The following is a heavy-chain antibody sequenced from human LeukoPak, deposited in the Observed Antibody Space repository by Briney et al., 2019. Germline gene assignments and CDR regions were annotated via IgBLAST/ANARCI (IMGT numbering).Heavy chain of an antibody. V-gene: IGHV1-46*01. CDR3: ARGQRGGLSGNFMDV. Sequence: ASVKVSCKASGYTFTMYYIHWVRQAPGQGLEWMGMINPTDGSTTYVQRFQGRVTMTRDMSTTTVYMDLRSLRSEDTAVYFCARGQRGGLSGNFMDVWGRGTTVTVSS. CDR2: INPTDGST. CDR1: GYTFTMYY. D-gene: IGHD1-26*01. J-gene: IGHJ6*03.